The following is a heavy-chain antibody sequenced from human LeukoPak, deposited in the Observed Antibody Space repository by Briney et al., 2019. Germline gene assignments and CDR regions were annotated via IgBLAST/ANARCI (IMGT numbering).Heavy chain of an antibody. CDR3: ARDGGLNTNFDC. CDR2: TKPDGSAE. D-gene: IGHD2-15*01. CDR1: GFTFRNYW. Sequence: GGSLRLSCAASGFTFRNYWMGWVRQAPGKGLEWVANTKPDGSAEYYADSVRGRFTTSRDNANNLLYLQMNRLRAEDTAVYYCARDGGLNTNFDCWGQGTLVIVSS. J-gene: IGHJ4*02. V-gene: IGHV3-7*01.